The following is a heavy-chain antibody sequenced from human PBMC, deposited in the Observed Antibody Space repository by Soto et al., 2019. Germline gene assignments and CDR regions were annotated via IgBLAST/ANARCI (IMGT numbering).Heavy chain of an antibody. D-gene: IGHD1-1*01. Sequence: QVHLVQSGAEVKKPGASVKVSCKGSGYAFTTYGITWVRQAPGRGLEWMGWISAHNGNTNYAQKLQGRVTVTRDTSMSTAYMELRSLRSDDTGVYYCARGRYGDYWGQGALVTVSS. CDR3: ARGRYGDY. CDR2: ISAHNGNT. CDR1: GYAFTTYG. V-gene: IGHV1-18*01. J-gene: IGHJ4*02.